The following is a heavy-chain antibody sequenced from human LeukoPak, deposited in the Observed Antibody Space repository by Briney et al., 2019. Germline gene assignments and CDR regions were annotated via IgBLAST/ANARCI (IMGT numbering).Heavy chain of an antibody. Sequence: SETLSLTCAVSGYSINSGYYWGWIRQPPGKGLEWIASIHHSGSTHYNPSLKSRVTISVDRSKNQFSLKLSSVTAADMAVYYCARGDSGWYLGLGFDYWGQGTLVTVSS. D-gene: IGHD6-19*01. V-gene: IGHV4-38-2*01. CDR1: GYSINSGYY. J-gene: IGHJ4*02. CDR3: ARGDSGWYLGLGFDY. CDR2: IHHSGST.